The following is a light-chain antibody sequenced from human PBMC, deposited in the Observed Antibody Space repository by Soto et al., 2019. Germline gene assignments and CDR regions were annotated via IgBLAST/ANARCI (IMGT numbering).Light chain of an antibody. V-gene: IGKV3-20*01. CDR3: QQYGTSPQT. J-gene: IGKJ1*01. CDR1: QRVSITC. CDR2: GAS. Sequence: EIVLTQSPGTLSLSPGERATLSCRASQRVSITCVAWYRQKPGQAPRLLIYGASSRATGIPDRISGSGSGTDFTLTIDRLEPEDFAVYYCQQYGTSPQTFGQGTKVEIK.